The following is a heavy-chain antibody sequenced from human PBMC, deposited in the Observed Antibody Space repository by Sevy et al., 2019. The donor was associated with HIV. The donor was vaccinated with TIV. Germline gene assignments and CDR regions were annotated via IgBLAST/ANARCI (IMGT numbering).Heavy chain of an antibody. Sequence: GGSLRLSCTASGFTFSDYWMSWVRQAPGKGQEWVANIKQDGSDKQYVDSVKGRFTISRDNAKNSLYLQMNSLRAGDTAAYYCARGVTTVTPFDYWGQGTLVTVSS. V-gene: IGHV3-7*01. CDR2: IKQDGSDK. D-gene: IGHD4-17*01. CDR1: GFTFSDYW. J-gene: IGHJ4*02. CDR3: ARGVTTVTPFDY.